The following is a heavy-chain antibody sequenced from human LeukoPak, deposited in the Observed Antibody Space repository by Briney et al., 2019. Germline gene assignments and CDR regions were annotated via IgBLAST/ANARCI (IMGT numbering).Heavy chain of an antibody. CDR1: GGSISSYY. CDR2: IYYSGST. J-gene: IGHJ4*02. V-gene: IGHV4-59*08. CDR3: ARLEGYYYDCSGLDY. D-gene: IGHD3-22*01. Sequence: PSETLSLTCTVSGGSISSYYWSWIRQPPGKGPEWIGYIYYSGSTNYNPSLKSRVTISVDTSKNQFSLKLSSVTAADTAVYYCARLEGYYYDCSGLDYWGQGTLVTVSS.